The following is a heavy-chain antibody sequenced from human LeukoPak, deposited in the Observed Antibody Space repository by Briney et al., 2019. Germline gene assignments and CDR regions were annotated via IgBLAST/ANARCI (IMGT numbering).Heavy chain of an antibody. V-gene: IGHV3-7*01. D-gene: IGHD2-15*01. CDR2: IKQDGNEK. J-gene: IGHJ3*02. CDR3: ARRTGSHYCSGGSCYYEAAFDI. CDR1: GFTFSSYW. Sequence: GGSLRLSCAASGFTFSSYWMSWVRQAPGKGLEWVANIKQDGNEKYYVDSVKGRFTISRDNAKNSLYLQMNSLRAEDTAVYYCARRTGSHYCSGGSCYYEAAFDIWGQGTMVTVSS.